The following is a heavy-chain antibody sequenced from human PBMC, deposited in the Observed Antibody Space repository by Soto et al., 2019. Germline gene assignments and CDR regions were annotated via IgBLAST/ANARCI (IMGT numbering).Heavy chain of an antibody. Sequence: QVQLQQWGAGLLKPSETLSLTCAVYGGSFSGYYWSWIRQPPGKGLEWIGEINHSGSTNYNPSLKSRVTISVDTSKNQFSLKLSSVTAADTAVYYCAREYSGYDFDYWGQGTLVTVSS. V-gene: IGHV4-34*01. J-gene: IGHJ4*02. D-gene: IGHD5-12*01. CDR3: AREYSGYDFDY. CDR1: GGSFSGYY. CDR2: INHSGST.